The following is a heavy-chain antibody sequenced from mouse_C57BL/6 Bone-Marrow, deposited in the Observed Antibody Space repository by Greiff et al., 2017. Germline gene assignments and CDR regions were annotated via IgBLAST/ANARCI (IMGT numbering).Heavy chain of an antibody. CDR3: PLLRYPWDFDV. V-gene: IGHV1-81*01. J-gene: IGHJ1*03. Sequence: QVQLQQSGAELARPGASVKLSCKASGYTFTSYGISWVKQRTGQGLEWIGEIYPRSGNTYYNEKFQGKATLTAAKSYSTAYMELRSLTSEDSSVYFWPLLRYPWDFDVWGTGTTVTVSS. D-gene: IGHD1-1*01. CDR1: GYTFTSYG. CDR2: IYPRSGNT.